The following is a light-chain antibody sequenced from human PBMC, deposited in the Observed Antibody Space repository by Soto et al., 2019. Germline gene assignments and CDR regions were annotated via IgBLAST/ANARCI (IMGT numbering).Light chain of an antibody. Sequence: QSVLTQPASVSGSPGQSITISCTGTSSDIGGYNYVSWYQHHPGKAPKLMIYEVSNRPSGVSNRFSGSKSGNTASLTISGLKAGDEADYYCSSLRVFGTGTKVTVL. CDR2: EVS. CDR3: SSLRV. CDR1: SSDIGGYNY. J-gene: IGLJ1*01. V-gene: IGLV2-14*01.